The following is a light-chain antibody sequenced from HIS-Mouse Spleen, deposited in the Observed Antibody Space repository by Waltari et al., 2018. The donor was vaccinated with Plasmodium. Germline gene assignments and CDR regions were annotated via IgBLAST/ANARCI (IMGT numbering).Light chain of an antibody. CDR2: GAS. J-gene: IGKJ2*01. Sequence: EIVMTQSPATLSVSPGERATLSCRASQSVSSNLAWYQQQPGKAPRLLIYGASTRATGIPARVSGSGSGTEFTLTISSLQSEDFAVYYCQQYNNWPMYTFGQGTKLEIK. CDR1: QSVSSN. CDR3: QQYNNWPMYT. V-gene: IGKV3-15*01.